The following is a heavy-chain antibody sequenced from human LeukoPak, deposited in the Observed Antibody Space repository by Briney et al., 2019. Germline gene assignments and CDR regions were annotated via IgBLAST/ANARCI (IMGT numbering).Heavy chain of an antibody. CDR3: ARAVGWDVVVTAIHYFDY. CDR1: GGALSRGGYS. D-gene: IGHD2-21*02. V-gene: IGHV4-30-4*07. Sequence: PSETLSLTCTVSGGALSRGGYSWTWIRQPPGQGLQWIGYIYYNGSTYYNPSLESRVAISVDTSKNQFSLKLSSVTAADTAVYYCARAVGWDVVVTAIHYFDYWGQGTLVTVSS. CDR2: IYYNGST. J-gene: IGHJ4*02.